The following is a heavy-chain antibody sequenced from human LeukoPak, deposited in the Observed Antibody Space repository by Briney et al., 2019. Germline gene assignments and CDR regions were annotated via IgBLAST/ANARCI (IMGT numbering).Heavy chain of an antibody. D-gene: IGHD3-16*01. V-gene: IGHV3-23*01. Sequence: GGSLRLSCAASGFTFSSYAMSWVRQAPGKGLEWVSTISGSGGGTYYADSVKGRFTISRDNAKNSLYLQMNSLRAEDTAVYYCARDQGGVGYWGQGTLVTVSS. CDR2: ISGSGGGT. CDR1: GFTFSSYA. CDR3: ARDQGGVGY. J-gene: IGHJ4*02.